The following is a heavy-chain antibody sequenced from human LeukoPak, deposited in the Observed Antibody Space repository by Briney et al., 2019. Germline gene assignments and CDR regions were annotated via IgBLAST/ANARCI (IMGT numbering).Heavy chain of an antibody. CDR2: INPSGGST. CDR3: ARAIKMDSSSWYYNNWFDP. Sequence: ASVKVSCKASGYTFTSYYMHWVRQAPGQGLEWMGIINPSGGSTSYAQKFQGRVTMTRDTSTSTVYMELSRLRSEDTAVYYCARAIKMDSSSWYYNNWFDPWGQGTLVTVSS. V-gene: IGHV1-46*01. J-gene: IGHJ5*02. D-gene: IGHD6-13*01. CDR1: GYTFTSYY.